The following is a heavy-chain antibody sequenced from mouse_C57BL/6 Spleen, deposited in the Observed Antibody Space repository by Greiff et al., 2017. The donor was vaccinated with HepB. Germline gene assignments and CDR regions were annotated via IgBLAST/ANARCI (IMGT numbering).Heavy chain of an antibody. J-gene: IGHJ1*03. CDR3: ARSSYYSNYDWYFDV. Sequence: EVKLVESGGGLVQPGGSLSLSCAASGFTFTDYYMSWVRQPPGKALEWLGFIRNKANGYTTEYSASVKGRFTISRDNSPNSLYLQMNALRAEDSAAYCCARSSYYSNYDWYFDVWGTGTTVTVSS. CDR2: IRNKANGYTT. V-gene: IGHV7-3*01. D-gene: IGHD2-5*01. CDR1: GFTFTDYY.